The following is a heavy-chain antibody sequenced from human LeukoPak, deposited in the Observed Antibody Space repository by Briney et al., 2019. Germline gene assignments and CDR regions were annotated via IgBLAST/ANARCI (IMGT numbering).Heavy chain of an antibody. CDR2: ISESGGST. J-gene: IGHJ4*02. CDR3: ARGEGDN. Sequence: GGSLRLSCAVSGFTFSSYAMSWVRQAPGKGLEWVSAISESGGSTYYADSVKGRFTISRDNSKNTLYLQMSSLRDDDAAVYFCARGEGDNWGQGTLVAVSS. V-gene: IGHV3-23*01. D-gene: IGHD3-10*01. CDR1: GFTFSSYA.